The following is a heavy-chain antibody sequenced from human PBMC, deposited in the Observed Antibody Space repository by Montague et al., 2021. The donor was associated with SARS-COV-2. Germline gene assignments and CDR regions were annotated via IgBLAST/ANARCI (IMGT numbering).Heavy chain of an antibody. J-gene: IGHJ4*02. V-gene: IGHV4-34*01. CDR3: ARGGLAGGNYDIWSCSYWCHLDY. CDR2: INHRGST. Sequence: SETLSLTCAVYGGSFSAHSWSWIRQSPGKGLEWIGEINHRGSTTYMSSLKSRVTMSVDTSKNQFSLKMSSVTAADTAIYYCARGGLAGGNYDIWSCSYWCHLDYWGQGTQVTVSS. D-gene: IGHD3-3*01. CDR1: GGSFSAHS.